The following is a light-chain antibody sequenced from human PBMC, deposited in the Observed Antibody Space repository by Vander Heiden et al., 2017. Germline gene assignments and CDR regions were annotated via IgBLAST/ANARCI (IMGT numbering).Light chain of an antibody. Sequence: QSALTQPPSASGSPGQSVTISCTGTSSDVGGYNYVSWYQQHPGKAPNLMIYEVSKRPAGVPDRFSASKAGNTASLTVSGLQAEDEADYYCSSYAGSNNLVFGGGTKLTVL. CDR3: SSYAGSNNLV. V-gene: IGLV2-8*01. CDR2: EVS. CDR1: SSDVGGYNY. J-gene: IGLJ3*02.